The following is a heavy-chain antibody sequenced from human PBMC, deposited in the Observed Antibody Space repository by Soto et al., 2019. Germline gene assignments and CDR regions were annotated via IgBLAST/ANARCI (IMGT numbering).Heavy chain of an antibody. D-gene: IGHD2-21*02. CDR3: ETDIVVVTDYAFDI. CDR2: MNPNSGNT. CDR1: GYTFTSYD. Sequence: VKVSCKASGYTFTSYDINWVRQATGQGLEWMGWMNPNSGNTGYAQKFQGRVTMTRKTSIRTAYMELSSLRSEDTAVYYCETDIVVVTDYAFDIWGQGTMVTVSS. J-gene: IGHJ3*02. V-gene: IGHV1-8*01.